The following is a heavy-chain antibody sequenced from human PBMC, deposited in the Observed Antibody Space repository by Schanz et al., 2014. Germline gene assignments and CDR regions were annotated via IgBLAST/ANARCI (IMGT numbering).Heavy chain of an antibody. CDR3: ARDKGGYYPFDY. Sequence: VQLVESGGGLVQPGGSLRLSCAASGFTFSTYCMSWVRQAPGKGLEWVANIKQDESERSYVDSVKGRFTISRDNAKNSLYLQMNSLRAEDTAVYYCARDKGGYYPFDYWGQGTLVTVSS. CDR2: IKQDESER. V-gene: IGHV3-7*01. D-gene: IGHD3-3*01. CDR1: GFTFSTYC. J-gene: IGHJ4*02.